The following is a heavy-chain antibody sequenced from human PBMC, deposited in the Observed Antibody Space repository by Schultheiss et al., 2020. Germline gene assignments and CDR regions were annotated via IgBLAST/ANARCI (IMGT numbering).Heavy chain of an antibody. CDR2: IYYSGST. Sequence: ESLRLSCAASGFTFSSYDMHWVRQAPGKGLEWIGSIYYSGSTYYNPSLKSRVTISVDTSKNQFSLKLSSVTAADTAVYYCATSYYDILTGSPYYFDYWGQGTLVTVSS. CDR1: GFTFSSYD. J-gene: IGHJ4*02. V-gene: IGHV4-59*05. CDR3: ATSYYDILTGSPYYFDY. D-gene: IGHD3-9*01.